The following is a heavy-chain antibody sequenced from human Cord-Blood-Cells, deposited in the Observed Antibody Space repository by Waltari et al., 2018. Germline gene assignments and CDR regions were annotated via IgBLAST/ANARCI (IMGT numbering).Heavy chain of an antibody. D-gene: IGHD5-12*01. Sequence: QVQLQESGPGLVKPSQTLSLTCTVSVGSISSGGYYWSWIRQHPGKGLEWSGDIYYSGSTNNNPALKRRVTRSVDTSKNQFSRKRSSVTAADTAVYYCARGAGYGGYDLDYWGQGTLVTVSA. CDR2: IYYSGST. J-gene: IGHJ4*02. CDR3: ARGAGYGGYDLDY. CDR1: VGSISSGGYY. V-gene: IGHV4-31*03.